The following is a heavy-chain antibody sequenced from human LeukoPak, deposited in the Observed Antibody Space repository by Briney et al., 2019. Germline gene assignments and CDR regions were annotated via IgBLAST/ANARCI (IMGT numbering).Heavy chain of an antibody. J-gene: IGHJ5*02. Sequence: GGSLRLSCAASGFTFSSYGMHWVRQAPGKGLEWVAVISYDGSNKYYADSVKGRFTISRDNSKNTLYLQMNSLRAEDTAVYYCAKEQYYYDSSGYYDNWFDPWGQGTLVTVSS. CDR2: ISYDGSNK. CDR3: AKEQYYYDSSGYYDNWFDP. CDR1: GFTFSSYG. D-gene: IGHD3-22*01. V-gene: IGHV3-30*18.